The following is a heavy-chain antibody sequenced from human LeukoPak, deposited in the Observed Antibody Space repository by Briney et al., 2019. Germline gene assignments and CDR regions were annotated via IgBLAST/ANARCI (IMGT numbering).Heavy chain of an antibody. J-gene: IGHJ4*02. D-gene: IGHD2-21*02. CDR2: ISSSSSYI. V-gene: IGHV3-21*04. CDR1: GFTFSSCS. Sequence: GGSLRLSCAASGFTFSSCSMNWVRQAPGKGLEWVSSISSSSSYIYYADSVKGRFTISRDNSKNTLYLQMNSLGAEETAVYYCAKERSRGGDCLDYWGQGTLVTVSS. CDR3: AKERSRGGDCLDY.